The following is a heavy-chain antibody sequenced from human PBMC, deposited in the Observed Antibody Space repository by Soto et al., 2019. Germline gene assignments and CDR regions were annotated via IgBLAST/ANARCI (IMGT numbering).Heavy chain of an antibody. CDR1: GFTFSSYW. V-gene: IGHV3-7*01. J-gene: IGHJ6*02. D-gene: IGHD2-2*01. Sequence: EVQLVESGGGLVQPGGSLRLSCAVSGFTFSSYWMSWVRQAPGKGLEWVANIKQDGSEKYYVDSVKGRLTISRDNAKNSLYLKMKSQRAEDPAVYYWAREETSKYHYSGMDVGGQGTTVTVPS. CDR2: IKQDGSEK. CDR3: AREETSKYHYSGMDV.